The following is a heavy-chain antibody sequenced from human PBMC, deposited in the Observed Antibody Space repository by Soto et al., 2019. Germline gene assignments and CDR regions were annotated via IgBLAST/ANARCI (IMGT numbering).Heavy chain of an antibody. Sequence: GGSLRLSCAASGFTFDDYAMHWVRQAPGKGLEWVSGISWNSGSIGYADSVKGRFTISRDNAKNSLYLQMNSLRAEDTALYYCAKDLIVLMVSGGFDYWGQGTLVTVSS. D-gene: IGHD2-8*01. V-gene: IGHV3-9*01. CDR1: GFTFDDYA. CDR3: AKDLIVLMVSGGFDY. J-gene: IGHJ4*02. CDR2: ISWNSGSI.